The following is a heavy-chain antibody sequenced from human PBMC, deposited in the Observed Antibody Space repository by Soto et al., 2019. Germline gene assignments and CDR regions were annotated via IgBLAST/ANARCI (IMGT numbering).Heavy chain of an antibody. CDR2: ITATGDRT. Sequence: QSGGSLRLSCADSGFRFSSYSMSWVRQTPGKGLEWVAAITATGDRTYYADSVTGRFTISRDNSKKTHYLQMTSLRAGDTAMYYCATMNGYFEYWGQGTPVTVSS. CDR1: GFRFSSYS. V-gene: IGHV3-23*01. D-gene: IGHD1-1*01. J-gene: IGHJ4*02. CDR3: ATMNGYFEY.